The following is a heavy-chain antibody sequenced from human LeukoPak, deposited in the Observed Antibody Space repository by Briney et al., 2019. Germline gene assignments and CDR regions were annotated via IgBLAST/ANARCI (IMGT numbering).Heavy chain of an antibody. CDR3: ATLDSTKSVL. CDR2: VKQDGTEK. Sequence: PGGSLRLSCVASGFRFGRDWISWVRQAPGKGLEWVACVKQDGTEKNYVVSVWGRFTVSVDNGKNSLYLQMNSLRAEDTANYYCATLDSTKSVLWGRGTAVIVSS. V-gene: IGHV3-7*01. J-gene: IGHJ1*01. CDR1: GFRFGRDW. D-gene: IGHD2-2*01.